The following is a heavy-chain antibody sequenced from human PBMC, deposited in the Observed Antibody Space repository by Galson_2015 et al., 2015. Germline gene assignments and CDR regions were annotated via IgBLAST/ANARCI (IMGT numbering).Heavy chain of an antibody. D-gene: IGHD5-24*01. CDR2: ISDSGGST. CDR3: AKGREGSKCHHYYYGMDV. Sequence: SLRLSCAASGFTFSSYAMSWVRQAPGKGLEWVSAISDSGGSTYYADSVKGRFTISRDNSKNTLYLQMNSLRAEDTALYYCAKGREGSKCHHYYYGMDVWRPGTKVTVSS. CDR1: GFTFSSYA. J-gene: IGHJ6*02. V-gene: IGHV3-23*01.